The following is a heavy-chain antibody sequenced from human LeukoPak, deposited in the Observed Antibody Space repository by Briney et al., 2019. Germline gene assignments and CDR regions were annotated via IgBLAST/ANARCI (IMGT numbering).Heavy chain of an antibody. J-gene: IGHJ3*01. CDR2: ISSSGGST. V-gene: IGHV3-23*01. Sequence: GGSLRLSCAASGFTFSSYAMSWVRQAPGKGLEWVSAISSSGGSTYYADSVKGRFTISRDNSKNTLYLQMNTLRAEDTAVYYCAKGKVNHDGALDAWGQGTLVTVSS. D-gene: IGHD2-21*01. CDR3: AKGKVNHDGALDA. CDR1: GFTFSSYA.